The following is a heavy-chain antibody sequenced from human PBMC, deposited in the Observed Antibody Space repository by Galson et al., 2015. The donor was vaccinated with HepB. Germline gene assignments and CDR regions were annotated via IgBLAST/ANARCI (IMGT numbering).Heavy chain of an antibody. J-gene: IGHJ4*02. D-gene: IGHD6-19*01. CDR1: GFTVSKYY. V-gene: IGHV3-53*05. CDR2: INSGGSA. CDR3: AGDWGTSGWLH. Sequence: SLRLSCAVSGFTVSKYYVSWVRQTPGKGLEWVSFINSGGSAYYADSVKGRFTISRDNSKYTLYLQMNSLRPEDTAVYYCAGDWGTSGWLHWGQGTLVTVSS.